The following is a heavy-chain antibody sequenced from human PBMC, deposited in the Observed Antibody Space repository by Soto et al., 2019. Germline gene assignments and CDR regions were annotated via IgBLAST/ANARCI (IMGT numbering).Heavy chain of an antibody. CDR3: ARDDYYDSSVSFDY. CDR1: GFTFSSHG. Sequence: SLRLSCAASGFTFSSHGMHWVRQAPGKGLEWVAVIWYDGSNKYYADSVKGRFTISRDNSKNTLYLQMNSLRAEDTAVYYCARDDYYDSSVSFDYWGQGTLVTVSS. V-gene: IGHV3-33*01. D-gene: IGHD3-22*01. CDR2: IWYDGSNK. J-gene: IGHJ4*02.